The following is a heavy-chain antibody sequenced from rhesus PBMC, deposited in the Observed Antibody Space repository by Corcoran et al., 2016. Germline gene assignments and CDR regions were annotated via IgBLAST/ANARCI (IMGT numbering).Heavy chain of an antibody. CDR2: IYGSGSNT. CDR1: GGSISSNY. D-gene: IGHD3-28*01. J-gene: IGHJ4*01. CDR3: ARFYDSGYYDY. V-gene: IGHV4S11*01. Sequence: QVQLQESGPGLVKPLETLSLTCPVSGGSISSNYWSWIRQAPGKGLEWFGYIYGSGSNTNYHPSLKSRVTLSVDTSKNQLSLKLSSVTAADTAVYYCARFYDSGYYDYWGQGVLVTVSS.